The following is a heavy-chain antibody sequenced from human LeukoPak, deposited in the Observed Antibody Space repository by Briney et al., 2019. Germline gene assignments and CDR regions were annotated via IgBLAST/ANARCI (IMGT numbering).Heavy chain of an antibody. J-gene: IGHJ4*02. CDR1: GYTFTSYD. CDR2: INPSGGST. CDR3: ARKPAVAGTGYDY. V-gene: IGHV1-46*01. Sequence: GASVKVSCKASGYTFTSYDINWVRQAPGQGLEWMGIINPSGGSTSYAQKFQGRVTMTRDTSTSTVYMELSSLRSEDTAVYYCARKPAVAGTGYDYWGQGTLVTVSS. D-gene: IGHD6-19*01.